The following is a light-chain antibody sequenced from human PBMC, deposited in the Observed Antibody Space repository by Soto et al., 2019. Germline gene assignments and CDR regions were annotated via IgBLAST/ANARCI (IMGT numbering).Light chain of an antibody. V-gene: IGLV2-8*01. CDR3: SAFAATHTFEVL. CDR2: EVN. CDR1: SRDVGAYNY. Sequence: QSVLTQPPSVSGSPGQSVTISCTGTSRDVGAYNYVSWYQKYPGKAPKLMIHEVNQRPSGVPARFSGSKSSNTASLTVYGLQTEDEADYYCSAFAATHTFEVLFGGGTKLTVL. J-gene: IGLJ3*02.